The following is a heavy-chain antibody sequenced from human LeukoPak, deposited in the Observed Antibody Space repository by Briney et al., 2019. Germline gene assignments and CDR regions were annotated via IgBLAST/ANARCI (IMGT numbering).Heavy chain of an antibody. CDR2: INPSGGST. CDR3: ARDEAAQLWLFDY. CDR1: GYTFTSYY. Sequence: ASVKVSCKASGYTFTSYYMHWVRQAPGQGLEWMGIINPSGGSTSYAQKFQGRVTMTRDMSTSTVYMEPSSLRSEDTAVYYCARDEAAQLWLFDYWGQGTLVTVSS. D-gene: IGHD5-18*01. J-gene: IGHJ4*02. V-gene: IGHV1-46*01.